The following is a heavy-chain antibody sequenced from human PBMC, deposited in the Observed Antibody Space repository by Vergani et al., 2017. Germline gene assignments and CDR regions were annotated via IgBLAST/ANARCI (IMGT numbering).Heavy chain of an antibody. CDR2: IIPIFGIA. J-gene: IGHJ4*02. V-gene: IGHV1-69*17. Sequence: QVQLVESGAEVKKPGSSVKVSCKASGGTFSSYAISWVRQAPGQGLEWMGGIIPIFGIANYAQKFQGRVTITADKSTSTAYMELSSLRSEDTAVYYCARNVGKNYYDSSGYLYWGQGTLVTVSS. CDR3: ARNVGKNYYDSSGYLY. CDR1: GGTFSSYA. D-gene: IGHD3-22*01.